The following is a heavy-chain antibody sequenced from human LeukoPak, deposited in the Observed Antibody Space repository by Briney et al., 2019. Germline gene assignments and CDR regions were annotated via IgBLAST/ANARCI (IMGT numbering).Heavy chain of an antibody. CDR2: INSSGGNT. J-gene: IGHJ6*03. CDR3: ARGPPSYYYMDV. CDR1: GYTFTTNY. V-gene: IGHV1-46*01. Sequence: WASVKVSCKASGYTFTTNYIHWVRQAPGQGLEWMGTINSSGGNTGYAQKLQGRVTMTRDMSTSTVYMELSSLRSEDTAVYYCARGPPSYYYMDVWGKGTTVTVSS.